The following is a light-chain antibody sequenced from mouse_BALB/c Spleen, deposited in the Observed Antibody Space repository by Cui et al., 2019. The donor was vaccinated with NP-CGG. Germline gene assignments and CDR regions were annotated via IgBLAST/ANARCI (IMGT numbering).Light chain of an antibody. CDR2: GTN. J-gene: IGLJ1*01. Sequence: QTVVTQESALTTSPGETITLTCRSSTGAVTTINYANWVQEKPDHLFTGLIGGTNNRVPGVPARFSGSLIGDKAALTIIGAQTEDEAIYFCALWYSNHWVFGGGTKLTVL. V-gene: IGLV1*01. CDR3: ALWYSNHWV. CDR1: TGAVTTINY.